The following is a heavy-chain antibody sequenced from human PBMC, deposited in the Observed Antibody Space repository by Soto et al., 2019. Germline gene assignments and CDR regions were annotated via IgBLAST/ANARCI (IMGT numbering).Heavy chain of an antibody. CDR3: ARAVPRFMGYYGMDV. Sequence: SETLSLTCAVYGWSVSGYYRSWIRQPPGKGLRWTGAINHSGRTTYNPSLKSRVTISVDTSKNQFSLKLSSVTAADTAVYYCARAVPRFMGYYGMDVWGQGTTVT. D-gene: IGHD3-3*01. V-gene: IGHV4-34*01. CDR2: INHSGRT. CDR1: GWSVSGYY. J-gene: IGHJ6*02.